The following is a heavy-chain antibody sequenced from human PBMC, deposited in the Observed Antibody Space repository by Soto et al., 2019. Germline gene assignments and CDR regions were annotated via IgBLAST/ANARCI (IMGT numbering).Heavy chain of an antibody. V-gene: IGHV4-59*01. CDR3: ARGNYCSSTSCYPYYYYYMDV. J-gene: IGHJ6*03. CDR2: IYYSGST. D-gene: IGHD2-2*01. CDR1: GGSISSYY. Sequence: QVQLQESGPGLVKPSETLSLTCTVSGGSISSYYWSWIRQPPGKGLEWIGYIYYSGSTNYNPSLKSRVTISVDTSKNQFSLKLSSVTAADTAVYYCARGNYCSSTSCYPYYYYYMDVWGKGTTVTVSS.